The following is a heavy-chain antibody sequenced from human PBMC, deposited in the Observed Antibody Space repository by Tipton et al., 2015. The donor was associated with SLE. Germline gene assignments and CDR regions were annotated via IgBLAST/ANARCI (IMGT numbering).Heavy chain of an antibody. CDR1: GGPISSAAHY. D-gene: IGHD5-24*01. V-gene: IGHV4-31*03. CDR2: ISYSGCT. CDR3: ARGAVRDGYRV. J-gene: IGHJ4*02. Sequence: TLSLTCTVSGGPISSAAHYLSWIRQRPGQGLEWIGYISYSGCTYYNPSLKSRVTLSVDTSKNQFSLKLSSVTAADTAVYYCARGAVRDGYRVWGQGTLVTVSS.